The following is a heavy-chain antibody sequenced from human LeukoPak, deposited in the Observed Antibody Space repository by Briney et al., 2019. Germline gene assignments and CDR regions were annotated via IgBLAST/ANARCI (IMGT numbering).Heavy chain of an antibody. CDR2: ISGSGGST. CDR1: GFTFSSYA. Sequence: GGSLRLSCAASGFTFSSYAMSWVRQAPGKGLEWVSAISGSGGSTYYADSVKGRFTISRDNSKNTLYLQMNSLRAEDAAVYYCAKADDSGSYFDYWGQGTLVTVSS. V-gene: IGHV3-23*01. J-gene: IGHJ4*02. CDR3: AKADDSGSYFDY. D-gene: IGHD1-26*01.